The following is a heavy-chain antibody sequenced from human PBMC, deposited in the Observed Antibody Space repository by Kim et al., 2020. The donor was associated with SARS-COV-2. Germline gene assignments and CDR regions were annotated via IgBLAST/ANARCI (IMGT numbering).Heavy chain of an antibody. Sequence: GGSLRLSCAASGFTFSSYSMNWVRQAPGKGLEWVSSISSSSSYIYYADSVKGRFTISRDNAKNSLYLQMNSLRAEDTAVYYCARFSYSGSARRGMDVWGQGTTVTVSS. D-gene: IGHD3-10*01. V-gene: IGHV3-21*01. CDR3: ARFSYSGSARRGMDV. CDR2: ISSSSSYI. CDR1: GFTFSSYS. J-gene: IGHJ6*02.